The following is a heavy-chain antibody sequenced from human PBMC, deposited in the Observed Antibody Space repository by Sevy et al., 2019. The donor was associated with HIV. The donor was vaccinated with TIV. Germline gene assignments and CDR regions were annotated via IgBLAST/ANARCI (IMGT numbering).Heavy chain of an antibody. J-gene: IGHJ4*02. Sequence: GGSLRLSCAASGFSISGYGMHWVRQAPGKGQEWVAVIWYDGTNKEYADSVKGRFTISRDNSKNTLYLQMNSLRAEDTAVYYCAREDIRVAGIGYYFHSWGQGTLVTVSS. CDR2: IWYDGTNK. CDR3: AREDIRVAGIGYYFHS. CDR1: GFSISGYG. V-gene: IGHV3-33*01. D-gene: IGHD6-19*01.